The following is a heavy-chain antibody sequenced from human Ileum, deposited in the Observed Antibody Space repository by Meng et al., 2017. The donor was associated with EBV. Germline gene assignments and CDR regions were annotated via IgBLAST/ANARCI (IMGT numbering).Heavy chain of an antibody. Sequence: LEGWGQVLVKPWGTLSLTCAVSGGPISSSNWWSGVRKAPGKGLEWIGEIHHTESTNYNPSLKSRVTISVDKSKNQFSLKLSSVTAADTAVYYCARESYSDSSGYYSLDYWGQGSLVTAS. D-gene: IGHD3-22*01. CDR3: ARESYSDSSGYYSLDY. CDR1: GGPISSSNW. J-gene: IGHJ4*02. CDR2: IHHTEST. V-gene: IGHV4-4*02.